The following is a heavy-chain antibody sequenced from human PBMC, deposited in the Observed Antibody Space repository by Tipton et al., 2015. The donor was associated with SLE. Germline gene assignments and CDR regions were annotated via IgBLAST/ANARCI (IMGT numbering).Heavy chain of an antibody. CDR2: IHYSRDI. V-gene: IGHV4-59*11. J-gene: IGHJ4*02. CDR3: ARGSVVADDY. D-gene: IGHD2-15*01. Sequence: GLVKPSETLSLTCTVSGAPISSHYWNWIRQPPGKGLEWIGDIHYSRDINYNPSLKSRATISIDTSKNQLSLKLTSVTAADTAVYYCARGSVVADDYWGQGNLVTVSS. CDR1: GAPISSHY.